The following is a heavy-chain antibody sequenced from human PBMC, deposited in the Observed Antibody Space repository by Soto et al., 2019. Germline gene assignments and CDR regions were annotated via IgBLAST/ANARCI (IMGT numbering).Heavy chain of an antibody. V-gene: IGHV3-23*01. Sequence: GGSLRLSCAASGFTFSSYVMNWVRQAPGKGLQWVSAIRGSGTNILYADSVKGRFTISRDNSRNTVYLQMDSLRAEDTAVYYCTSHPSLEGRAPNSFDFWCLGTLLTAS. CDR3: TSHPSLEGRAPNSFDF. D-gene: IGHD1-1*01. J-gene: IGHJ4*02. CDR2: IRGSGTNI. CDR1: GFTFSSYV.